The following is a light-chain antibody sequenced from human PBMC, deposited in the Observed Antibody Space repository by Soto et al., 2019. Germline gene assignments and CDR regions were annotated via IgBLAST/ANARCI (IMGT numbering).Light chain of an antibody. V-gene: IGKV3-15*01. J-gene: IGKJ1*01. CDR2: HAS. Sequence: ETVLTQSPATLSLSPGEGATLSCRASQSVSSNLAWYQQKPGQAPRLLIYHASTRATGIPARFSGSSSGTEFTLTISSLQSEDFAIYYCQHYNNWPPWTFGQGTKVDI. CDR1: QSVSSN. CDR3: QHYNNWPPWT.